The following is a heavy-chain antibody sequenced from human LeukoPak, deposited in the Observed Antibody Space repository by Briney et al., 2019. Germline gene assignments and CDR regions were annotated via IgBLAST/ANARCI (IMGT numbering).Heavy chain of an antibody. Sequence: SETLPLTCAVSGGSLSGSFWSWIRQPRGKGLEWIGEINHSGYTNYKPSLKSRVTISVDTPKNQLSLNLTSVTAADTAFYYFAKTRAGYIVAWGQGSLVTVSS. V-gene: IGHV4-34*01. D-gene: IGHD5-24*01. J-gene: IGHJ5*02. CDR2: INHSGYT. CDR1: GGSLSGSF. CDR3: AKTRAGYIVA.